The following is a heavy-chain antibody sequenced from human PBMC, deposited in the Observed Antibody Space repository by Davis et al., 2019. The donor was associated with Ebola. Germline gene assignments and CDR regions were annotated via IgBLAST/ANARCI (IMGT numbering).Heavy chain of an antibody. D-gene: IGHD3-10*01. CDR1: GNSVSSNSVP. J-gene: IGHJ6*02. CDR3: VRGWFRSGMDV. CDR2: TYYNSKWYN. Sequence: HSQTLSLTCAISGNSVSSNSVPCNWIRQSPSRGLEWLGRTYYNSKWYNDYARSVKSRITVNPDTSKNQFSLLLSSVTPEDTAIYYCVRGWFRSGMDVWGQGTTVTVSS. V-gene: IGHV6-1*01.